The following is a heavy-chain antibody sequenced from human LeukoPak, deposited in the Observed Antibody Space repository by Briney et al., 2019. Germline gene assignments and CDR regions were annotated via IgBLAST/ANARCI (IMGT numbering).Heavy chain of an antibody. CDR1: GYTFTGYY. Sequence: ASVKVSCKASGYTFTGYYMHRVRQAPAQGLEWMGWINPNSGGTNYAQKSRGRVTMTRDTSISTAYMELSRLRSDDTAVYYCARGGRTTVVIAGYFDYWGQGTLVTVSS. J-gene: IGHJ4*02. CDR2: INPNSGGT. D-gene: IGHD4-23*01. CDR3: ARGGRTTVVIAGYFDY. V-gene: IGHV1-2*02.